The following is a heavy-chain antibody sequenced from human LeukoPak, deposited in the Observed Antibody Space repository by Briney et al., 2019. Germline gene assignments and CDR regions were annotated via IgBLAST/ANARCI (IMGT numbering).Heavy chain of an antibody. J-gene: IGHJ4*02. Sequence: ASETLSLTCAVYGGSFSGYYWSWIRQPPGKGLEWIGEIYHSGSTNYNPSLKSRVTISVDTSKNQFSLKLSSVTAADTAVYYCARGRGSSSGGLFDYWGQGTLVTVSS. CDR1: GGSFSGYY. CDR2: IYHSGST. CDR3: ARGRGSSSGGLFDY. D-gene: IGHD6-6*01. V-gene: IGHV4-34*01.